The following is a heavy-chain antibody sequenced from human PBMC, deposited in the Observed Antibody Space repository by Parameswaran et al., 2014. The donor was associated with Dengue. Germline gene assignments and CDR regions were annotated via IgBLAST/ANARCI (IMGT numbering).Heavy chain of an antibody. J-gene: IGHJ4*02. CDR2: ISYDGSNK. CDR1: GFTFSSYG. D-gene: IGHD1-26*01. V-gene: IGHV3-30*18. CDR3: AKGPRYSGSYEHLFDY. Sequence: SLKISCAASGFTFSSYGMHWVRQAPGKGLEWVAVISYDGSNKYYADSVKGRFTISRDNSKNTLYLQMNSLRAEDTAVYYCAKGPRYSGSYEHLFDYWGQGTLVTVSS.